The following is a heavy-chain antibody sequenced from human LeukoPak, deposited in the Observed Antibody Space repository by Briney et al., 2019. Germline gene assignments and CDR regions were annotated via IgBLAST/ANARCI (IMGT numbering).Heavy chain of an antibody. CDR2: INPNSGGT. D-gene: IGHD5-18*01. CDR3: ARGGYSYGFSSNWFDP. J-gene: IGHJ5*02. Sequence: ASVKVSCKASGYTFTGYYMHWVRQAPGQGLEWMGWINPNSGGTNYAQKFQGRVTMTRDTSISTAYMELSRLRSDDTAVYYCARGGYSYGFSSNWFDPWGPGTLVTVSS. CDR1: GYTFTGYY. V-gene: IGHV1-2*02.